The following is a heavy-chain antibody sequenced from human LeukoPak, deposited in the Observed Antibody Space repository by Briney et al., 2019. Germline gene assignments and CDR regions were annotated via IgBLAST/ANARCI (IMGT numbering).Heavy chain of an antibody. D-gene: IGHD3-9*01. CDR2: ISSGSNII. CDR3: ARETRLPHNDILINRRAFDI. CDR1: GFTFNSYS. J-gene: IGHJ3*02. Sequence: GGSLRLSCAVSGFTFNSYSMNWVRQAPGKGLEWLSYISSGSNIIYYADSVKGRFTISRDNSKSTLFLQMNSLTVEDTAVYYCARETRLPHNDILINRRAFDIWGQGTILTVSS. V-gene: IGHV3-48*01.